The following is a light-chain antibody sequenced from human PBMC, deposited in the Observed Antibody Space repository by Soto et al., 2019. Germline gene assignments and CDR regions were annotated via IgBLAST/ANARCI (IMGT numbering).Light chain of an antibody. CDR2: DAS. Sequence: EIVMTQSPATLSVSPGERATLSGGASQSVSSNLACYQQKPGQAPRLLIYDASTRATVIPARFSGSGSGTEFTLTISSLQSEDFAVYYCQQYNDWPPITFGQGTRLEIK. CDR1: QSVSSN. CDR3: QQYNDWPPIT. V-gene: IGKV3-15*01. J-gene: IGKJ5*01.